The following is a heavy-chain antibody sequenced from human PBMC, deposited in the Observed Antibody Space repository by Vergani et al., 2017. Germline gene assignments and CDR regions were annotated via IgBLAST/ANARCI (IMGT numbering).Heavy chain of an antibody. CDR1: GESFSSFY. D-gene: IGHD2-8*02. Sequence: QVQLQQWGAGVVKPSGTLSLTCAVFGESFSSFYWSWIRQPPGKGLEWIGEINNDGDTNYNPSLGSRVTVSRDTAKNHFSLNLMSVTAADTAMYYCAVRPRVNLVGCEIVTKRTFDYWSQGSLVTVSS. CDR2: INNDGDT. CDR3: AVRPRVNLVGCEIVTKRTFDY. J-gene: IGHJ4*02. V-gene: IGHV4-34*02.